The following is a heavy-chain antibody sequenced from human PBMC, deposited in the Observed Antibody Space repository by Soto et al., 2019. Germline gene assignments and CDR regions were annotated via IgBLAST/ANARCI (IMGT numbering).Heavy chain of an antibody. V-gene: IGHV4-4*02. Sequence: PSETLSLTCAVSGGSFTSNNWWTWVRQPPGQGLEWIGEIYRTGSTNYNPSLKSRVTISLDKSENQFSLKVTSLTAADTAVYYRASRDPGTSVDYWGQGTLVTV. J-gene: IGHJ4*02. CDR3: ASRDPGTSVDY. CDR1: GGSFTSNNW. CDR2: IYRTGST. D-gene: IGHD1-7*01.